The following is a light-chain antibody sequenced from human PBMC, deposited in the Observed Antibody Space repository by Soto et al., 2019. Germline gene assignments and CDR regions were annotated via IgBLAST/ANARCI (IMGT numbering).Light chain of an antibody. CDR3: QQYGESLFT. Sequence: EAVLTQSPGTLSLSPGERATLSCRAGQSVRNNYLAWYQQRPGQTPKILIYGASNRATGIPDRFSGSGSGTDFTLTISRVEPEDFAVYYCQQYGESLFTFGQGTTLEMK. V-gene: IGKV3-20*01. CDR2: GAS. J-gene: IGKJ2*01. CDR1: QSVRNNY.